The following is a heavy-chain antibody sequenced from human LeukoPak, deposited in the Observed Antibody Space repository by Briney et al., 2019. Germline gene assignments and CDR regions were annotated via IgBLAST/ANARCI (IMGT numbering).Heavy chain of an antibody. CDR1: GYTFTSYA. D-gene: IGHD1-7*01. CDR3: ARWNYMTAYYYYYMDV. CDR2: INTNTGNP. V-gene: IGHV7-4-1*02. J-gene: IGHJ6*03. Sequence: ASVKVSCKASGYTFTSYAMNWVRQAPGQGLEWMGWINTNTGNPTYAQGFTGRFVFSLDTSVSTAYLQISSLKAEDTAVYYCARWNYMTAYYYYYMDVWGKGTTVTVSS.